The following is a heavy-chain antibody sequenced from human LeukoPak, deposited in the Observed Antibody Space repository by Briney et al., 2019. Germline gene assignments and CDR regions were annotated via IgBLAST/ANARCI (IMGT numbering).Heavy chain of an antibody. Sequence: PGGSLRLSCAASGFSFSDSTMHWVRQASGKGLEWVGRIRSKANNYATAYAASVKGRFTISRDESSNTAYLQMNSLKTEDTAMYYCTRLLATESNYWGQGTLVTVSS. CDR3: TRLLATESNY. CDR2: IRSKANNYAT. D-gene: IGHD1-14*01. V-gene: IGHV3-73*01. J-gene: IGHJ4*02. CDR1: GFSFSDST.